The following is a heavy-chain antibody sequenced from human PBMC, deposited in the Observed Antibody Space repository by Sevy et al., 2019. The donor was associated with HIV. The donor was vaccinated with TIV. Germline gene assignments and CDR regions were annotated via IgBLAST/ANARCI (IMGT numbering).Heavy chain of an antibody. Sequence: ASVKVSCKASGYTFTGYYMHWVRQAPGQGLEWMGWINPNSGGTNYAQKFQGWVTMTRDTSISTAYMELSRLRSDDTAVYYCARGTDITIFGVVINVFDIWGQGTMVTVSS. CDR1: GYTFTGYY. CDR2: INPNSGGT. J-gene: IGHJ3*02. V-gene: IGHV1-2*04. D-gene: IGHD3-3*01. CDR3: ARGTDITIFGVVINVFDI.